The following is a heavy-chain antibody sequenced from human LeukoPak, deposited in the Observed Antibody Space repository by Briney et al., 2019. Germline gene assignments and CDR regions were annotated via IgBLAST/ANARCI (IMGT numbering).Heavy chain of an antibody. D-gene: IGHD1-26*01. CDR3: ARDRLWELLHLGWFDP. CDR1: GFTFSSYA. Sequence: GGSLRLSCAASGFTFSSYAMPWVRQAPGKGLEWVAVISYDGSNKYYADSVKGRFTISRDNSKNTLYLQMNSLRAEDTAVYYCARDRLWELLHLGWFDPWGQGTLVTVSS. J-gene: IGHJ5*02. CDR2: ISYDGSNK. V-gene: IGHV3-30-3*01.